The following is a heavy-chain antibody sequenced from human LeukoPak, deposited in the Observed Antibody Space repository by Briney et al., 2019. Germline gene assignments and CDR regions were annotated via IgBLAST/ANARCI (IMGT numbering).Heavy chain of an antibody. J-gene: IGHJ4*02. V-gene: IGHV1-46*01. CDR3: ARDAGSSWHN. Sequence: ASVKVSCKASGYTFTSYDINWVRQAPGQGPEWMGMINPGDGSTTYRQKFKGRVTLTRDMSTSTIYMELSGLKFEDTAVYYCARDAGSSWHNWGQGTLVTVSS. D-gene: IGHD6-13*01. CDR1: GYTFTSYD. CDR2: INPGDGST.